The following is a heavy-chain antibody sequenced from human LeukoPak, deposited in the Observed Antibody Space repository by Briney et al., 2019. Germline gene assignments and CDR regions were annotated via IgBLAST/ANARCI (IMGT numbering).Heavy chain of an antibody. J-gene: IGHJ4*02. CDR1: AFPFSSYW. D-gene: IGHD2-15*01. CDR2: IDTDGSSR. Sequence: GGSLRLSCAASAFPFSSYWMHWVRQVPGKGLVWVSRIDTDGSSRTYADSVKGRFTISRDNAKNALYLQMNSLRAEDTAVYYCATSPVVATTPYYFDYWGQGTLVTVSS. CDR3: ATSPVVATTPYYFDY. V-gene: IGHV3-74*01.